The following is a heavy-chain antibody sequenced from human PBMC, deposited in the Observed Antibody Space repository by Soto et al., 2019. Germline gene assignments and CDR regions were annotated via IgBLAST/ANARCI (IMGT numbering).Heavy chain of an antibody. V-gene: IGHV4-39*07. CDR2: ISYSGST. CDR3: ARVPDV. Sequence: SETLCLTCTVAGGSISSSSYYWGWIRQPPGKGLEWIGSISYSGSTYYNPSLKSRVTISVDRSKNQFSLKLSSVTAADTAVYYCARVPDVWGQGTTVTVSS. J-gene: IGHJ6*02. CDR1: GGSISSSSYY.